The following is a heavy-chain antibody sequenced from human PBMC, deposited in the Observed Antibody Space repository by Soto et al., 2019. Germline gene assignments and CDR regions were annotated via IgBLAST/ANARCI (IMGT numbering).Heavy chain of an antibody. CDR3: ARLPGVRGVFDGFNV. J-gene: IGHJ3*01. V-gene: IGHV5-51*01. D-gene: IGHD3-10*01. Sequence: GESLKISCKGSGYSFAGYWIGWVRQMPGKGLDWMGVIYPGDSDTRYSPSFHGQVAISADKSISTAYLQWSSLKASDTAMYFCARLPGVRGVFDGFNVWGQGTMVTVSS. CDR2: IYPGDSDT. CDR1: GYSFAGYW.